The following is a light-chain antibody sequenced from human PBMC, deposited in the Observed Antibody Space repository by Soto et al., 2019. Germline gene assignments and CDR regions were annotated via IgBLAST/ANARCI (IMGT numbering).Light chain of an antibody. CDR3: QQYKDWPPLT. CDR1: QSVNIN. Sequence: EIVMTQSPVTLSASPGERVTLSCRASQSVNINLAWYQQRHGQAPRVLIDGASNRASGIPDKFSGSGSGTDFTLTISSLEPDDFALYFGQQYKDWPPLTFGGGTRVEIK. V-gene: IGKV3D-15*01. CDR2: GAS. J-gene: IGKJ4*01.